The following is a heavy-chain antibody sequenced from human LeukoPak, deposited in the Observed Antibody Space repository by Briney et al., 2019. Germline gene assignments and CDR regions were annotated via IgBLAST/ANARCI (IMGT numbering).Heavy chain of an antibody. Sequence: GESLQISCKGSGYSFTSYWIGWVRQMPGKGLEWMGIIYPGDSGTRYSPSFQGQVTISADKSISTAYLQWSSLKASDTAMYYCARHTRAERFGELLLSFSWFDPWGQGTQVTVSS. D-gene: IGHD3-10*01. CDR2: IYPGDSGT. CDR3: ARHTRAERFGELLLSFSWFDP. CDR1: GYSFTSYW. V-gene: IGHV5-51*01. J-gene: IGHJ5*02.